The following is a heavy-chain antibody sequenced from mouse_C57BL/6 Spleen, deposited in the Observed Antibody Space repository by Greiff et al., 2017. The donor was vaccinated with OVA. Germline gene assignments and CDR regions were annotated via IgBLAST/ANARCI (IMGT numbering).Heavy chain of an antibody. CDR3: ARGGGYFDV. Sequence: QVQLQQSGPELVKPGASVKISCKASGYAFSSSWMNWVKQRPGKGLEWIGRIYPGDGDTNYNGKVKGKATLKADKSSSTASMQLSSLTSEDSAVYFCARGGGYFDVWGTGTTVTVSS. V-gene: IGHV1-82*01. CDR1: GYAFSSSW. CDR2: IYPGDGDT. J-gene: IGHJ1*03.